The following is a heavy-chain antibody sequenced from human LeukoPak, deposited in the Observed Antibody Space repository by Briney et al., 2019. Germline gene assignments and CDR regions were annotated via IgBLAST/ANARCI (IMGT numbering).Heavy chain of an antibody. CDR3: AFGRSGEMVTCLDY. D-gene: IGHD2-21*02. CDR1: GFPFSSYA. V-gene: IGHV3-23*01. Sequence: PGGSLRLSCAASGFPFSSYAMTWVRQAPGKGLECVSAISGSGVSTYCADSVKGRFTISRDNSKNTMYLQMNSLRAEDTAVYYCAFGRSGEMVTCLDYWGQGTLVTVSS. J-gene: IGHJ4*02. CDR2: ISGSGVST.